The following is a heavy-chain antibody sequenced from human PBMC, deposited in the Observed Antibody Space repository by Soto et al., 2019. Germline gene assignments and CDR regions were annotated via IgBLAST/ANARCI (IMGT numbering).Heavy chain of an antibody. D-gene: IGHD1-20*01. CDR3: AGRYGAVLDY. J-gene: IGHJ4*02. Sequence: SETLSLTYTVSGGSISSYYWSWIRQPPGKGLEWIGYIYYSGSTNYNPSLKSRVTISVDTSKNQFSLKLSSVTAADTAVYYCAGRYGAVLDYWGQGSLVTVSS. CDR1: GGSISSYY. CDR2: IYYSGST. V-gene: IGHV4-59*01.